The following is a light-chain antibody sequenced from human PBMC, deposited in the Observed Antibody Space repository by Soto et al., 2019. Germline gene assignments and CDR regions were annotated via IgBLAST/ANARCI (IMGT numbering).Light chain of an antibody. CDR2: EVS. Sequence: QSVLTQPPSASGSPGQSVTISCTGTSSDVGDYNYVSWYQQHPGKAPKLMIYEVSKRPSGVPDRFSGSKSGNTASLTVSGLQAEDDADYYCSSYAGSNKNVFGTGTKVTVL. CDR3: SSYAGSNKNV. J-gene: IGLJ1*01. CDR1: SSDVGDYNY. V-gene: IGLV2-8*01.